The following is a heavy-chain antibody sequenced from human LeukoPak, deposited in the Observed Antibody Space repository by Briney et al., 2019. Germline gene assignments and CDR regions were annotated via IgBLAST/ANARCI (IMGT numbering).Heavy chain of an antibody. CDR1: GFTFSSYA. Sequence: GGSLRLSCAASGFTFSSYAMSWVRQAPGKGLEWVSAISGSGGSTYYADSVKGRFTISRDNSKNTLYLQMNSLRAEDTAVYYCAKDRDCDIFPHYFDYWGQGTLVTVSS. V-gene: IGHV3-23*01. J-gene: IGHJ4*02. D-gene: IGHD3-9*01. CDR2: ISGSGGST. CDR3: AKDRDCDIFPHYFDY.